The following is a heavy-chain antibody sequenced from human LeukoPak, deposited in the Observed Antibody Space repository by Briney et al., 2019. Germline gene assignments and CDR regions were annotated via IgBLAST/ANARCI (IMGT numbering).Heavy chain of an antibody. V-gene: IGHV3-23*01. Sequence: PGGSLRLSCAASGFTFSSYAMSSVRQAPGKGLEWVSAISGSGGSTYYADSVKGRFTISRDNSKNTLYLQMNSLRAEDTAVYYCAKVFRTFGDKKPHDYWGQGTLVTVSS. J-gene: IGHJ4*02. CDR2: ISGSGGST. CDR3: AKVFRTFGDKKPHDY. D-gene: IGHD3-10*01. CDR1: GFTFSSYA.